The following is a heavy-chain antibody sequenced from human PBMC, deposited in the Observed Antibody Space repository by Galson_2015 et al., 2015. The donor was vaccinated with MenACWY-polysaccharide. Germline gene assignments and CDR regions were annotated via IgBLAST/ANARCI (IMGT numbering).Heavy chain of an antibody. CDR1: GGSTSSYY. D-gene: IGHD3-9*01. Sequence: ETLSLTCTVSGGSTSSYYWTWIRPPPGKGLEWIGYVSFSGSTNYNPSLKSRVTMSADSSKRQFFLNLTAVTAADTAVYYCARDRFGYFDYFFDYWGLGTLVTVAS. J-gene: IGHJ4*02. V-gene: IGHV4-59*01. CDR2: VSFSGST. CDR3: ARDRFGYFDYFFDY.